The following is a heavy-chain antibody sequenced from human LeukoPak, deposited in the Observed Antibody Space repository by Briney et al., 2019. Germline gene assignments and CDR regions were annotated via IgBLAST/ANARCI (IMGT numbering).Heavy chain of an antibody. CDR3: VKVTNDGQGSYYFDY. CDR1: GFTFDDYA. D-gene: IGHD5-24*01. CDR2: INWNSGSI. Sequence: GGPLRLSCAASGFTFDDYAMHWVRQAPGKGLEWVSGINWNSGSIGYADSVKGRFTISRDNAKNSLYLQMNSLRAEDMALYYCVKVTNDGQGSYYFDYWGQGTLVTVSS. J-gene: IGHJ4*02. V-gene: IGHV3-9*03.